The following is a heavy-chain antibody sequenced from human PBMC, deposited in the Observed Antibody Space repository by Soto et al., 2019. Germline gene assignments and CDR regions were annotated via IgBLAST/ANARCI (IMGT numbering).Heavy chain of an antibody. V-gene: IGHV2-5*02. D-gene: IGHD3-10*01. Sequence: QITLKESGPTLVKPTQTLTLTCSFSGFSLTNDGEGVGWVRQTPGEALEWLALIYWDDDERYSPSLKTRLTITKDTSKNQVVLIMTNMAPMDTATYYCAHSRNLITEDAQVGDFDSWGQGTLVTVSS. CDR3: AHSRNLITEDAQVGDFDS. CDR1: GFSLTNDGEG. CDR2: IYWDDDE. J-gene: IGHJ4*02.